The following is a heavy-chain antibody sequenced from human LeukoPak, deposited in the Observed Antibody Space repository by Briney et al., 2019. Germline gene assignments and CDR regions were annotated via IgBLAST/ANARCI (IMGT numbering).Heavy chain of an antibody. CDR2: INWNGGST. CDR3: ARDALVAARLGWFDP. V-gene: IGHV3-20*04. CDR1: GFTFDDYG. J-gene: IGHJ5*02. Sequence: GGSLRLSCATSGFTFDDYGMSWVRQAPGKGLEWVSGINWNGGSTGYADSVKGRFTISRDNAKNSLYLQMHSLRAEDTALYYCARDALVAARLGWFDPWGQGTLVTVSS. D-gene: IGHD6-6*01.